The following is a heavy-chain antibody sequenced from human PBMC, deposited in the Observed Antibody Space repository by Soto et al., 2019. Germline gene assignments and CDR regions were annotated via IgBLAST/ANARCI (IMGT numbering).Heavy chain of an antibody. J-gene: IGHJ5*02. Sequence: SETLSLTCTVSGGSISSSSYYWGWIRQPPCKWLEWIGSIYYSGSTYYNPSLNSRVTISVDTSKNQFSLKLSSVTAADTAVYYCASPKIAFYNWFDPWGQGTLVTVSS. D-gene: IGHD3-3*02. CDR1: GGSISSSSYY. V-gene: IGHV4-39*01. CDR2: IYYSGST. CDR3: ASPKIAFYNWFDP.